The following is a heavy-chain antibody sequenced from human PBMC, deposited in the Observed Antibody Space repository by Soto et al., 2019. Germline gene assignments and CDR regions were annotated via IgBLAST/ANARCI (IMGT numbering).Heavy chain of an antibody. V-gene: IGHV4-59*01. D-gene: IGHD1-1*01. J-gene: IGHJ3*02. CDR2: IYYSGTT. Sequence: SETLSLTCTVSGGSISGFHWSWIRQPPGKGLEWIGYIYYSGTTNYNPSLKSRVTISIDTSKNQFSLKLSSVTAADTAVYYCARGELAAIGRPFDIWGQGTMVTVSS. CDR1: GGSISGFH. CDR3: ARGELAAIGRPFDI.